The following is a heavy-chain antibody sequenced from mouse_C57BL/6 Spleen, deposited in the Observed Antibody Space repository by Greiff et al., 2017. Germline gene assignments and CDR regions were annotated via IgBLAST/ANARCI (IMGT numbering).Heavy chain of an antibody. CDR3: ARGDGDAMDY. D-gene: IGHD3-3*01. V-gene: IGHV5-17*01. CDR2: ISSGSSTI. CDR1: GFTFSDYG. J-gene: IGHJ4*01. Sequence: EVNLVESGGGLVKPGGSLKLSCAASGFTFSDYGMHWVRQAPEKGLEWVAYISSGSSTIYYADTVKGRFTISRDNAKNTLFLQMTSLRSEDTAMYYCARGDGDAMDYWGQGTSVTVSS.